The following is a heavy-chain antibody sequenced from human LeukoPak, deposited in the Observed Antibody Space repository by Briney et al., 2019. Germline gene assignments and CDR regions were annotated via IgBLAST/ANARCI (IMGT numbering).Heavy chain of an antibody. D-gene: IGHD4/OR15-4a*01. CDR1: GFIFSSYG. CDR3: AKVSLNMVNDAFDI. J-gene: IGHJ3*02. V-gene: IGHV3-30*02. Sequence: GGSLRLSCAASGFIFSSYGMHWVRQAPDKGPEWVAFIRYDGSRKYYADSVKGRFTISRDNSKNTLYLQMNGLRAEDTAMYYCAKVSLNMVNDAFDIWGQGTMVSVSS. CDR2: IRYDGSRK.